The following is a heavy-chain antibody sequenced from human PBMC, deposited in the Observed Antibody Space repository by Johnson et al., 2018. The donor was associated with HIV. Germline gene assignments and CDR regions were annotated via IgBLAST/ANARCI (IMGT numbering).Heavy chain of an antibody. J-gene: IGHJ3*01. CDR3: ARVGASRFDAFHV. V-gene: IGHV3-66*01. CDR1: GFTLSNHW. Sequence: EVQLVESGGGLVQPGGSLRLSCAASGFTLSNHWMSWVRQAPGKGLEWVSIVYSGGNTYYTDSVKGRFTISRDNSKNTLYLQMNSLRAEDTAVYYCARVGASRFDAFHVWGQGTMVTVSS. CDR2: VYSGGNT. D-gene: IGHD3-16*01.